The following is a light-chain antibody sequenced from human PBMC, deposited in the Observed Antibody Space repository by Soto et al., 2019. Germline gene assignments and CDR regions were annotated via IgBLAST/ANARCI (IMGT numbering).Light chain of an antibody. CDR3: AAWDDSLSGSFV. Sequence: QSVLTQLPSASGTPGQRVTISCSGSSSNIGSNYVYWYQQLPGTAPKLLIYGNYQRPSGVPDRFSGSKSGTSATLAISGLRSEDEADYFCAAWDDSLSGSFVFATGTKVTVL. V-gene: IGLV1-47*02. CDR1: SSNIGSNY. J-gene: IGLJ1*01. CDR2: GNY.